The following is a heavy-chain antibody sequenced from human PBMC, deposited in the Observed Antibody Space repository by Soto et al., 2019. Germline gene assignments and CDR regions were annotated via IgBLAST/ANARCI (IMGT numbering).Heavy chain of an antibody. CDR2: IYYSGNT. Sequence: SETLSLTCTVSGDSISSGDYYWSWIRQPPGKGLEWIGCIYYSGNTYYNPSLKRRFSISVDTSKNQFSLQLSSVTVADTAVYYCARRWGEALDYWGQGTLVTVSS. CDR1: GDSISSGDYY. J-gene: IGHJ4*02. CDR3: ARRWGEALDY. D-gene: IGHD3-16*01. V-gene: IGHV4-30-4*01.